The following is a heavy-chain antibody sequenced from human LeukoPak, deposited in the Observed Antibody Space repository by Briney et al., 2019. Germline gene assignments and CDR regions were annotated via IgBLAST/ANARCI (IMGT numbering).Heavy chain of an antibody. V-gene: IGHV1-2*02. CDR1: GYTFTGYY. D-gene: IGHD3-22*01. CDR3: ARVGHYYDSSGYYRVQSPYDY. J-gene: IGHJ4*02. CDR2: INPNSGGT. Sequence: GASVKVSCKASGYTFTGYYMHWVRQAPGQGLDWVGWINPNSGGTNYAQKFQGRVTMTRDTSISTAYMELSRLRSDNTAVYYCARVGHYYDSSGYYRVQSPYDYWGQGTLVTVSS.